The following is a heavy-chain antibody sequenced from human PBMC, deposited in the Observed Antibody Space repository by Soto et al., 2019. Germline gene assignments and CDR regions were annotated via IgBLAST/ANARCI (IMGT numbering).Heavy chain of an antibody. J-gene: IGHJ3*01. Sequence: GESLKISCKTSGYSFISYWVAWVRQLPGKGLEWMGTFYPGDSTSTYSPSFQGQVTISVDTSITTAYLQLNSLKASDTAMYYCARIIGYCRDNDCSWTFDVWGQGTMVTVSS. CDR3: ARIIGYCRDNDCSWTFDV. CDR1: GYSFISYW. V-gene: IGHV5-51*01. D-gene: IGHD2-15*01. CDR2: FYPGDSTS.